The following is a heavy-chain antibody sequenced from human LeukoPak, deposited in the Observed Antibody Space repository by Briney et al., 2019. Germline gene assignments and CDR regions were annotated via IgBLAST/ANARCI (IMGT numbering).Heavy chain of an antibody. CDR3: ARVGWDSSGYPHDAFDI. CDR1: GFTFSSYS. J-gene: IGHJ3*02. V-gene: IGHV3-21*01. Sequence: GGSLRLSCAASGFTFSSYSMNWVRQAPGKGLEWVSSISSSSSYIYYADSVKGRFTISRDNAKNSLYLQMNSLRAEDTAVYYCARVGWDSSGYPHDAFDIWGQGTMVTVSS. D-gene: IGHD3-22*01. CDR2: ISSSSSYI.